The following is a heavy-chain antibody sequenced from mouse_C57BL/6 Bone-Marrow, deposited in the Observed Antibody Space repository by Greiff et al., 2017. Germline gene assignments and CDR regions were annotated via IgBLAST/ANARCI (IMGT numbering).Heavy chain of an antibody. Sequence: EVKLMESGAELVRPGASVTLSCTASGFNIKDDYMHWVKQRPEQGLEWIGWIDPENGDTEYASKFQGKATITADTSSNTAYLQLSSLTSEDTAVYYCTTDYSGYYWGQGTTLTVSS. J-gene: IGHJ2*01. V-gene: IGHV14-4*01. CDR1: GFNIKDDY. CDR2: IDPENGDT. D-gene: IGHD1-1*02. CDR3: TTDYSGYY.